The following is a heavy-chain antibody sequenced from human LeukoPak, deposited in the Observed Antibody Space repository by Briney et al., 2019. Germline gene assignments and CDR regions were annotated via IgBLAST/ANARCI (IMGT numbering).Heavy chain of an antibody. Sequence: GGSLRLSCAASGFGFSTYAMSWVRQAPGKGLEWISGISSSSVDTHYAESVKGRFRVSRDNSKTTLFLQMNSLRAEDTAVYYCASGTYRLGDYWGQGVLVAVSS. CDR2: ISSSSVDT. CDR1: GFGFSTYA. V-gene: IGHV3-23*01. CDR3: ASGTYRLGDY. D-gene: IGHD3-10*01. J-gene: IGHJ4*02.